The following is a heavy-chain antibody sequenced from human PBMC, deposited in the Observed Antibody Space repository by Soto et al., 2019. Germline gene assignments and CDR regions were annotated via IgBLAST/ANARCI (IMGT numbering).Heavy chain of an antibody. CDR3: ASEEYSSSSGQPNWFDP. J-gene: IGHJ5*02. CDR2: INAGNGNT. Sequence: ASVKVSCKASGYTFTSYAMHWVRQAPGQRLEWMGWINAGNGNTKYSQKFQGRVTITRDTSASTAYMELSSLRSEDTAVYYCASEEYSSSSGQPNWFDPWGKGTLVTVSS. V-gene: IGHV1-3*01. D-gene: IGHD6-6*01. CDR1: GYTFTSYA.